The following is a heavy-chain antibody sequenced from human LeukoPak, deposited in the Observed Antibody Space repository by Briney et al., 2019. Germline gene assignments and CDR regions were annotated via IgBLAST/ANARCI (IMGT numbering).Heavy chain of an antibody. J-gene: IGHJ4*02. V-gene: IGHV4-34*01. D-gene: IGHD6-13*01. Sequence: PSETLSLTCAVYGGSFSGCYWSWIRQPPGKGLEWIGEINHSGSTNYNPSLKSRVTISVDTSKNQFSLKLSSVTAADTAVYYCARGSGGAAAGFDYWGQGTLVTVSS. CDR3: ARGSGGAAAGFDY. CDR1: GGSFSGCY. CDR2: INHSGST.